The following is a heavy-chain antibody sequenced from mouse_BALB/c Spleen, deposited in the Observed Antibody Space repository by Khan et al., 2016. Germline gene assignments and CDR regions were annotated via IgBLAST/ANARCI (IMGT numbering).Heavy chain of an antibody. CDR1: GYSITSGYG. V-gene: IGHV3-2*02. J-gene: IGHJ2*01. D-gene: IGHD1-2*01. CDR3: ARTARIKY. CDR2: ISYSGST. Sequence: EGQLQESGPGLGKPSQSLSLTCTVTGYSITSGYGWNWIRQFPGNKLEWMGYISYSGSTNYNPSLKSRISITRDTSKNQFFLQLNSVTTEDTATYYCARTARIKYWGQGTTLTVSS.